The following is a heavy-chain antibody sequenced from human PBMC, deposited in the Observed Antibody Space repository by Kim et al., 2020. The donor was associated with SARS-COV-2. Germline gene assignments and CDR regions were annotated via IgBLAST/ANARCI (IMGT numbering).Heavy chain of an antibody. CDR1: GGSFSGYY. CDR3: ARQGYCSSTSCPYRTHSGYYQH. V-gene: IGHV4-34*01. CDR2: INHSGST. Sequence: SETLSLTCAVYGGSFSGYYWSWIRQPPGKGLEWIGEINHSGSTNYNPSLKSRVTISVDTSKNQFSLKLSSVTAADTAVYYCARQGYCSSTSCPYRTHSGYYQHWGQGALVTVSS. J-gene: IGHJ1*01. D-gene: IGHD2-2*01.